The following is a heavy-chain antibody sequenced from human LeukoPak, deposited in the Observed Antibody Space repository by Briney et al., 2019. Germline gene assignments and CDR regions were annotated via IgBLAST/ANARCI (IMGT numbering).Heavy chain of an antibody. CDR2: IYPGDSDT. CDR1: GYSFTSYW. CDR3: ARLWEDSSGYYLLGGFDY. V-gene: IGHV5-51*01. Sequence: GESLKISCKGSGYSFTSYWIGWVRQMPGKGLEWMGIIYPGDSDTRYSPSFQGQVTISADKSISTAYLQWSSLKASDTAMYYCARLWEDSSGYYLLGGFDYWGQGTLATVSS. D-gene: IGHD3-22*01. J-gene: IGHJ4*02.